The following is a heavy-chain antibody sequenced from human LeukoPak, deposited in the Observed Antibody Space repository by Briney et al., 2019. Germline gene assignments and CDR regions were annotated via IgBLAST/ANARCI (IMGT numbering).Heavy chain of an antibody. J-gene: IGHJ6*02. V-gene: IGHV3-23*01. CDR1: GFTFDNYR. Sequence: HPGGSLRLSCAASGFTFDNYRMSWVRQAPGKGLEWVSTVNADGGNTYYADSVKGRFTISRDNSKNTLYLQMNSLRAEDTAVYYCATRDEDIVVVPAAMRKRVDYYYGMDVWGQGTTVTVSS. CDR3: ATRDEDIVVVPAAMRKRVDYYYGMDV. D-gene: IGHD2-2*01. CDR2: VNADGGNT.